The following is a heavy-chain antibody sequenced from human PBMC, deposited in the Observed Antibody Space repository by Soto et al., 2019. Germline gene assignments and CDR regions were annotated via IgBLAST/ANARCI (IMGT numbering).Heavy chain of an antibody. Sequence: GGSLRLSCAASGFTFSSYAMHWVRQAPGKGLEWVAVISYDGSNKYYTDSVKGRFTISRDNSKNTLYLQMNSLRAEDTAVYYCARGVTPYYYYYYGMDLWGQGTTVTVSS. CDR2: ISYDGSNK. J-gene: IGHJ6*02. CDR1: GFTFSSYA. V-gene: IGHV3-30-3*01. D-gene: IGHD4-4*01. CDR3: ARGVTPYYYYYYGMDL.